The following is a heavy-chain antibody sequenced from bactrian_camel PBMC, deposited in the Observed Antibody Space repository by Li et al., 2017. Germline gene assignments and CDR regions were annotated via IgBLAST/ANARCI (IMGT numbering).Heavy chain of an antibody. J-gene: IGHJ6*01. CDR1: GYEYGSYC. CDR3: AADRTADWYSCFLRGVDF. CDR2: LNRDGGA. V-gene: IGHV3S55*01. D-gene: IGHD3*01. Sequence: HVQLVESGGGSVQAGGSLKLSCAVSGYEYGSYCMGWFRQVPGQDREVVASLNRDGGASYADSVEGRFTISKENTKNTLYLQMNSLEPEDTAMYFCAADRTADWYSCFLRGVDFWGQGTQVTVS.